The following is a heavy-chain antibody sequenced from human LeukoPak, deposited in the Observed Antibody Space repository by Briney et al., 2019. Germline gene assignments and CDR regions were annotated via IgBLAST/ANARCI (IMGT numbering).Heavy chain of an antibody. CDR2: ISYDGSNK. CDR3: AKDRRYFDWLYAGDYFDY. CDR1: GFTFSSYG. J-gene: IGHJ4*02. Sequence: GGSLRLSCAASGFTFSSYGMHWVRQAPGKGLEWVAVISYDGSNKYYADSVKGRFTISRDNSKNTLYLQMNCLRAEDTAVYYCAKDRRYFDWLYAGDYFDYWGQGTLVTVSS. V-gene: IGHV3-30*18. D-gene: IGHD3-9*01.